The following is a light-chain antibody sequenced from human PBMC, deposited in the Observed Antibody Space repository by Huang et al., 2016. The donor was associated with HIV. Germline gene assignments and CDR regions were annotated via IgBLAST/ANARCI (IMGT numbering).Light chain of an antibody. CDR1: ESLLHRNGHNY. J-gene: IGKJ5*01. CDR2: LSS. V-gene: IGKV2-28*01. CDR3: MQALQTPRT. Sequence: DIVMTQSPLSLPVTPGEPASISCRSSESLLHRNGHNYLDWYLQKPGQSPQRLIYLSSNRASGVPERFSGSGSVTAVTLKISRVEAEDVGVYYCMQALQTPRTFGQGTRLQIK.